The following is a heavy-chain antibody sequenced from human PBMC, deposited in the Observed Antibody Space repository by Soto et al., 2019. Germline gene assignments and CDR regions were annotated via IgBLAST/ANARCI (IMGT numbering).Heavy chain of an antibody. CDR3: ARTRYPQSDYYGMDV. CDR2: IDWDDDK. Sequence: SGPTLVNPTQTLTQTCTFSGFSLSTSGMCVSWIRQPPEKALEWLALIDWDDDKYYSTSLKTRLTISKDTSKNQVVLTMTNMDPVDTATYYCARTRYPQSDYYGMDVWGQGTTVTVSS. V-gene: IGHV2-70*01. CDR1: GFSLSTSGMC. J-gene: IGHJ6*02. D-gene: IGHD1-1*01.